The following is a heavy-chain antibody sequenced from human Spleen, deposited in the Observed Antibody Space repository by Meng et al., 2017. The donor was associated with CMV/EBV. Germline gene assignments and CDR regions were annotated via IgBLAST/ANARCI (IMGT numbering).Heavy chain of an antibody. J-gene: IGHJ4*02. D-gene: IGHD5-12*01. V-gene: IGHV4-59*01. CDR3: ARGGYSGYEEVFDY. CDR1: GGSISSYY. Sequence: SETLSLTCTVSGGSISSYYWSWIRQPPGKGLEWIGYIYYSGSTNYNPSLKSRVTISVDTSKNQFSLKLSSVTAADTAVYYCARGGYSGYEEVFDYWGQGTLVTVSS. CDR2: IYYSGST.